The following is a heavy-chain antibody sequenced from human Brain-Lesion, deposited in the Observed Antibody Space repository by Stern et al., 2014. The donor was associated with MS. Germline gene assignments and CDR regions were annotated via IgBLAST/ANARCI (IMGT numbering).Heavy chain of an antibody. Sequence: QMQLVQSGPEVKKPGSSVQVSCKASGGTFGTYPITWLRQAPGQGLEWIGWIIPIFGSPNYAQKFQGRVTITADRSTTTVYMKLSSLKSDDAAVYYCAKDGPALVTNWFDPWGRGTLVTVSS. D-gene: IGHD5-18*01. V-gene: IGHV1-69*06. CDR1: GGTFGTYP. J-gene: IGHJ5*02. CDR2: IIPIFGSP. CDR3: AKDGPALVTNWFDP.